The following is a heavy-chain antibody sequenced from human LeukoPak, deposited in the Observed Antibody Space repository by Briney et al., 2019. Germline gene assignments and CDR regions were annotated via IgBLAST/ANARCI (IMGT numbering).Heavy chain of an antibody. Sequence: GRSLRLSCAASGFSFSDYAIHWVRQAPGKGLEWVSYISSSSSTIYYADSVKGRFTISRDNAKNSLYLQMNSLRDEDTAVYYCARDDSGSYRSLAFWGQGTLVTVSS. J-gene: IGHJ4*02. D-gene: IGHD1-26*01. CDR1: GFSFSDYA. V-gene: IGHV3-48*02. CDR3: ARDDSGSYRSLAF. CDR2: ISSSSSTI.